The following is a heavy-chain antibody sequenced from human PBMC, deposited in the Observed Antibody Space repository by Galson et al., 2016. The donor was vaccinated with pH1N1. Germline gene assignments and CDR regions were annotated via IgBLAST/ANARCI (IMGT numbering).Heavy chain of an antibody. J-gene: IGHJ3*01. Sequence: SLRLSCAASGFTFSSYWMTWVRQAPGKGLEWVANINQDGSEIHYVDSVKGRFTISRDNAKNSLHLQMNSLRAEDTAVYYCARAIAAAGSAWGQGALVTVSS. V-gene: IGHV3-7*01. CDR1: GFTFSSYW. D-gene: IGHD6-13*01. CDR2: INQDGSEI. CDR3: ARAIAAAGSA.